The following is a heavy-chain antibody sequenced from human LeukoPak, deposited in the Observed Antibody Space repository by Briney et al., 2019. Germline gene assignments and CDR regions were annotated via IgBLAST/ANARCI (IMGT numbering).Heavy chain of an antibody. V-gene: IGHV4-59*08. CDR3: ARLIAVAGTGY. Sequence: PSETLSLTCTVSGGSISSYYWSWIRQPPGKGLEWIGYIYYSGSTNYNPSLKSRVTISVDTSKNQFSLKLSSVTAADTAVYYCARLIAVAGTGYWGQGTLVTVSS. CDR1: GGSISSYY. CDR2: IYYSGST. D-gene: IGHD6-19*01. J-gene: IGHJ4*02.